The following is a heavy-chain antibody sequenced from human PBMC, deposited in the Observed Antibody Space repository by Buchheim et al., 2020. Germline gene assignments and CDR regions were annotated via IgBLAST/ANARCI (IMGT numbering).Heavy chain of an antibody. CDR2: ISGTGTNI. J-gene: IGHJ6*02. Sequence: QVRLVESGGGLVKPGGSLRLSCAASGFTFSNYYVSWIRQAPGKGLEWVSYISGTGTNIKYADSVKGRFTISRDNAPNSLYLQMNSLRAEDTAVYYCARIDAGGVYYYYGMDVWGQGTT. D-gene: IGHD3-16*01. CDR1: GFTFSNYY. V-gene: IGHV3-11*01. CDR3: ARIDAGGVYYYYGMDV.